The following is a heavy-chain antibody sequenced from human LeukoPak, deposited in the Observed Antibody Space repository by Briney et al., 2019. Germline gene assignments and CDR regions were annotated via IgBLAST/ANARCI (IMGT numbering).Heavy chain of an antibody. CDR1: GGSFSRYS. D-gene: IGHD1-26*01. Sequence: ETLSLTCAVYGGSFSRYSWSWVRQVPGEGLVWVSRINEDGSITNYADSVKGRFSISRDNAKNTLYLQMDSLRAEDTAVHYCGRDLGGRSGYWGQGTLVTVSS. CDR3: GRDLGGRSGY. J-gene: IGHJ4*02. V-gene: IGHV3-74*01. CDR2: INEDGSIT.